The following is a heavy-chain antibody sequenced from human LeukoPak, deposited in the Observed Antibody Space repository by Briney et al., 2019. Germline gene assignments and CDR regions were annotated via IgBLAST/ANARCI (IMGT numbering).Heavy chain of an antibody. J-gene: IGHJ3*02. CDR3: ARDHTFDI. CDR1: GFTFSSYA. Sequence: GGSLRLSCAASGFTFSSYAMSWVRQAPGKGLEWVSVICGSGGSTYYADSVKGRFTISRDNAKNSLYLQMNSLRAEDTAVYYCARDHTFDIWGQGTMVTVSS. CDR2: ICGSGGST. V-gene: IGHV3-23*01.